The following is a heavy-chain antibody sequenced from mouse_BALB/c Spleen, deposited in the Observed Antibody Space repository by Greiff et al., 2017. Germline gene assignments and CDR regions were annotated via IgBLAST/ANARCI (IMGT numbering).Heavy chain of an antibody. D-gene: IGHD6-5*01. CDR1: GFNIKDSY. J-gene: IGHJ4*01. CDR2: IDPANGNT. V-gene: IGHV14-3*02. Sequence: VHVKQSGAELVKPGASVKLSCTASGFNIKDSYMHWVKQRPEQGLEWIGRIDPANGNTKYDPKFQGKATITADTSSNAAYLPLSSLTSEDTAVYYYARWLCDYAMDYWGPGTSVTVSS. CDR3: ARWLCDYAMDY.